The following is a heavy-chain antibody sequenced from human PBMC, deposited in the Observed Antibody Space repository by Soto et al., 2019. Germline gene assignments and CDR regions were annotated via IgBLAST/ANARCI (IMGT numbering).Heavy chain of an antibody. Sequence: EVQLVESGGGLVQPGRSLRLSCAASGFTFDDYAMHWVRQAPGRGLEWVSGITWDSGRIDYEDSVKGRFTMSRDNAKNSLYLQLNSLRAEDTALYYCVKDYSSACYHPLHFFDNLGQGALVTVSS. J-gene: IGHJ4*02. CDR2: ITWDSGRI. D-gene: IGHD6-19*01. CDR1: GFTFDDYA. CDR3: VKDYSSACYHPLHFFDN. V-gene: IGHV3-9*01.